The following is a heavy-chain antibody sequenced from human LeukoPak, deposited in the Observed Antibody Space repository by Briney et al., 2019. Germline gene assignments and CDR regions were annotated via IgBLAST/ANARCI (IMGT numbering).Heavy chain of an antibody. CDR3: ATRGYSYGPLDY. Sequence: GASVKVSCKASGYTFTSYYTHWVRQAPGQGLEWMGIINPSGGSTSYAQKFQGRVTMTRDTSTSTVYMELSSLRSEDTAVYYCATRGYSYGPLDYWGQGTLVTVSS. D-gene: IGHD5-18*01. CDR2: INPSGGST. V-gene: IGHV1-46*01. J-gene: IGHJ4*02. CDR1: GYTFTSYY.